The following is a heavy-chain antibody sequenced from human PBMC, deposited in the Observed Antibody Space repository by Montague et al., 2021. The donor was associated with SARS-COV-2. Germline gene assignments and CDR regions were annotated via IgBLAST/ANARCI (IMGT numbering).Heavy chain of an antibody. V-gene: IGHV4-4*02. CDR1: GASISGANW. D-gene: IGHD1-26*01. Sequence: SETLSLTCGVSGASISGANWWTWVRQPPGKGLEWIGEIFHMGNTNYNWSLRSRLTISVDKSKNQFSLVLRSVTAADTAIYYCARVEGGSHLDYWGQGILATVSS. CDR2: IFHMGNT. CDR3: ARVEGGSHLDY. J-gene: IGHJ4*02.